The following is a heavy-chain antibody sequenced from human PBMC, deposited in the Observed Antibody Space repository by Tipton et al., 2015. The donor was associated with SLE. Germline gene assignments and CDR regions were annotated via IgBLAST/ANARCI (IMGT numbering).Heavy chain of an antibody. J-gene: IGHJ4*02. CDR2: IKQDGSEK. V-gene: IGHV3-7*01. CDR3: AREAYSGSYFDY. Sequence: GSLRLSCAASGFTFSSYWMSWVRQTPGKGLEWVANIKQDGSEKYYVGSVKGRFTISRDNAKNSLYLQMNSLRAEDTAVYYCAREAYSGSYFDYWGQGTLVTVSS. D-gene: IGHD1-26*01. CDR1: GFTFSSYW.